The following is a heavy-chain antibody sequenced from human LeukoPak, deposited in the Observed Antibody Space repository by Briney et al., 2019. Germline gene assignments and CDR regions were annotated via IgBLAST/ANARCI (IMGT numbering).Heavy chain of an antibody. CDR2: INPNSGGT. CDR3: ARVVLGGRFLEWLNGLFDY. Sequence: ASVKVSCKASGYTFTGYYMHWVRQAPGEGLEWMGWINPNSGGTNYARKFQGRVTMTRDTSISTAYMELSRLRSDDTAVYYCARVVLGGRFLEWLNGLFDYWGQGTLVTVSS. CDR1: GYTFTGYY. J-gene: IGHJ4*02. D-gene: IGHD3-3*01. V-gene: IGHV1-2*02.